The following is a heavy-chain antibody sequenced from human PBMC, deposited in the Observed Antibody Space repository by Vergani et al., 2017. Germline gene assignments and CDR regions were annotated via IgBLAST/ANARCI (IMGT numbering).Heavy chain of an antibody. D-gene: IGHD4-17*01. J-gene: IGHJ4*02. CDR3: ARDQTRARDYGDFYFDY. Sequence: QVQLVESGGGVVQPGRSLRLSCAASGFTFSSYAMHWVRQAPGKGLEWVAVISYDGSNKYYADSVKGRFTISRDNSKNTLYLQMNSLRAEDTAVYYCARDQTRARDYGDFYFDYWGQGTLVTVSS. CDR1: GFTFSSYA. V-gene: IGHV3-30-3*01. CDR2: ISYDGSNK.